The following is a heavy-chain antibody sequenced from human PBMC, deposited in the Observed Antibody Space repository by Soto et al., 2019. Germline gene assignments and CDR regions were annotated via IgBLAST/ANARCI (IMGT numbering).Heavy chain of an antibody. CDR1: GYTFTSYA. V-gene: IGHV1-3*01. D-gene: IGHD6-19*01. J-gene: IGHJ4*02. Sequence: ASVKVSCKASGYTFTSYAMHWVRQAPGQRLEWMGWINAGNGNTKYSQKFQGRVTITRDTSASTAYMELSSLRSEDTAVYYCARVPSSGWYYFDYWGQGTLLTVSS. CDR2: INAGNGNT. CDR3: ARVPSSGWYYFDY.